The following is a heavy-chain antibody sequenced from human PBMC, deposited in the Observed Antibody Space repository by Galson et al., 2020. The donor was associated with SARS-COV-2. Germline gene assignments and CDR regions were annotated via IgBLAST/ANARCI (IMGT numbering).Heavy chain of an antibody. Sequence: SQASETLSLTCAVYGGSFSGYYWSWIRQPPGKGLEWIGEINHSGSTNYNPSLKSRVTISVDTSKNQFSLKLSSVTAADTAVYYCARLGSTSCYAGKCIDYWGQGTLVTVSS. J-gene: IGHJ4*02. CDR3: ARLGSTSCYAGKCIDY. V-gene: IGHV4-34*01. CDR2: INHSGST. D-gene: IGHD2-2*01. CDR1: GGSFSGYY.